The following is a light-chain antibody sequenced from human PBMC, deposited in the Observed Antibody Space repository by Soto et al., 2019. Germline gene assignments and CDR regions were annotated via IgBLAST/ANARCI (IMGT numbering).Light chain of an antibody. CDR3: RQYGSSPSYT. CDR2: GAS. Sequence: EIVLTQSPGTLSLSPGERATLSCRASQSVSSSSYLAWYQQKPGQAPRLLIYGASSRATGIPDRFSGSGSATDFTLTISRLEPEDFAEYYCRQYGSSPSYTFGQGTKLEIQ. J-gene: IGKJ2*01. CDR1: QSVSSSSY. V-gene: IGKV3-20*01.